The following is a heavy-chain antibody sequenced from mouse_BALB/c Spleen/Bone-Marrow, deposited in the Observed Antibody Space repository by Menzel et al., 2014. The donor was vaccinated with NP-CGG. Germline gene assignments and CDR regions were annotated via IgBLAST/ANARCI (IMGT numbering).Heavy chain of an antibody. Sequence: QVQLQQSGAELVMPGASVKMSCKASGHTFTDYWMHWVKQRPEQGLEWIGAIDTSDSYTSYNQKFKGKATLTVDESSSTAYMQLSSLTSEDSAVYYCARSDYRFDPLPYWGQGTLVTVSA. D-gene: IGHD2-14*01. J-gene: IGHJ3*01. CDR1: GHTFTDYW. CDR3: ARSDYRFDPLPY. V-gene: IGHV1-69*01. CDR2: IDTSDSYT.